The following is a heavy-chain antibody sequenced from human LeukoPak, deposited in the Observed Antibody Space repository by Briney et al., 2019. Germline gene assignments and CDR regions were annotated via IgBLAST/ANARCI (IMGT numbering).Heavy chain of an antibody. CDR3: ARDHQQWLASYYFDY. V-gene: IGHV3-33*01. CDR1: GFTFSTYG. Sequence: GGSLRLSCAASGFTFSTYGMHWVRQAPGKGLEWVALIWYDGSNKYYADSVKGRFTISRDNSKNTLYLQMNSLRAEDTAVYYCARDHQQWLASYYFDYWGQGTLVTVSS. CDR2: IWYDGSNK. J-gene: IGHJ4*02. D-gene: IGHD6-19*01.